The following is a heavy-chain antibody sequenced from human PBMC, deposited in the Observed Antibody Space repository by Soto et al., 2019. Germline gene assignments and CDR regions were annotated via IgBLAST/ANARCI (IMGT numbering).Heavy chain of an antibody. J-gene: IGHJ6*02. V-gene: IGHV1-24*01. CDR2: FDPEDGET. Sequence: QVQLVQSGAEVKKPGASVKVSCKVSGYTLTELSMHWVRQAPGKGLEWMGGFDPEDGETIYAQKFQGRVTMTEDTSTDTDYMELSSLRSEDTAVYYCATEAYYYDSSGYYLRTPYYYYGMDVWGQGTTVTVSS. CDR1: GYTLTELS. CDR3: ATEAYYYDSSGYYLRTPYYYYGMDV. D-gene: IGHD3-22*01.